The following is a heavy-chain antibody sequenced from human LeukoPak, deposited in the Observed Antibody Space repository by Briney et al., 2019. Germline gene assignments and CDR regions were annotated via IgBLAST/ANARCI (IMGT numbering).Heavy chain of an antibody. CDR2: IYTSGST. CDR3: AREYSSSWYDYYYYGMDV. V-gene: IGHV4-4*07. D-gene: IGHD6-13*01. J-gene: IGHJ6*02. Sequence: SETLSLTCTVSGGSISSYYWSWIRQPAGKGLEWIGRIYTSGSTNYNPSLKSRVTMSVDTSKNQFSLKLSSVTAAGTAVYYCAREYSSSWYDYYYYGMDVWGQGTTVTVSS. CDR1: GGSISSYY.